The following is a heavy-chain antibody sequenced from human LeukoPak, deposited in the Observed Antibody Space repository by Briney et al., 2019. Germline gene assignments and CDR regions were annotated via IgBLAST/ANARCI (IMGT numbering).Heavy chain of an antibody. D-gene: IGHD3-22*01. CDR3: VRSAFHAGSGNYYDY. CDR1: AFTFSSYG. V-gene: IGHV3-30*03. CDR2: ISNDGSNE. J-gene: IGHJ4*02. Sequence: PGGSLRLSCAASAFTFSSYGMHWVRQAPGKGLEWVAAISNDGSNEYYADSVKGRFTISRDNSKNTLYLQMNSLRAEDTAVYYCVRSAFHAGSGNYYDYWGQGTLVTVSS.